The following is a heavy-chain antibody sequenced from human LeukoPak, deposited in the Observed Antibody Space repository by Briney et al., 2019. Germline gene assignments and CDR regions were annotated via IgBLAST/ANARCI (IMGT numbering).Heavy chain of an antibody. CDR1: GFPFSSYA. J-gene: IGHJ6*02. D-gene: IGHD2-15*01. CDR2: ISDSGGST. Sequence: GGSLRLSCSASGFPFSSYAMRWVRQAPGKGLEYVSAISDSGGSTYYADSVKGRFTISGDNSKNTLYLQMSSLRAEDTAVYFCVRGYSFGPYGMDVWGQGTTVTVSS. CDR3: VRGYSFGPYGMDV. V-gene: IGHV3-64*03.